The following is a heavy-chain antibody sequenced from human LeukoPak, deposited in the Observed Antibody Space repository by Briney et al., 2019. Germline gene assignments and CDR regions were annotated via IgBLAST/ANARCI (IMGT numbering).Heavy chain of an antibody. J-gene: IGHJ5*02. Sequence: ASVKVSCKASGGTFSSYAISWVRQAPGQGLEWMGGIIPIFGTANYAQKFQGRVTITTDESTSTAYMELSSLRSEDTAVYYCARHGGSGLDWFDPWGQGTLVTVSS. CDR1: GGTFSSYA. V-gene: IGHV1-69*05. CDR2: IIPIFGTA. CDR3: ARHGGSGLDWFDP. D-gene: IGHD3-10*01.